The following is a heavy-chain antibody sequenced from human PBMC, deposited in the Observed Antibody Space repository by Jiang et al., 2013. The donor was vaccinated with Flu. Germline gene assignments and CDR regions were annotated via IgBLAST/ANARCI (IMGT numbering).Heavy chain of an antibody. J-gene: IGHJ5*02. Sequence: GAEVKKPGASVKVSCKASGYTFTNYGITWVRQAPGQGLEWMGWISAYNGNTNYAQKLQGRVTMTTDTSTSTAYMELRSLRSDDTAVYYCARGGIGYCSGGGCATNWFDPWGQGTLVTVSS. CDR3: ARGGIGYCSGGGCATNWFDP. D-gene: IGHD2-15*01. V-gene: IGHV1-18*01. CDR2: ISAYNGNT. CDR1: GYTFTNYG.